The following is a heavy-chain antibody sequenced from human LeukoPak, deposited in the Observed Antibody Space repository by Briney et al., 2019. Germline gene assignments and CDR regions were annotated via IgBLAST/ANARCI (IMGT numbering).Heavy chain of an antibody. CDR3: ARGDGITPASYYYMDV. J-gene: IGHJ6*03. D-gene: IGHD3-10*01. CDR1: GYTFTSYA. Sequence: ASVKVSCKASGYTFTSYAMNWVRQAPGQGLEWMGWINTNTGNPTYAQGFTGRFVFSLDTSVSTAYLQISSLKAEDTAVYYCARGDGITPASYYYMDVWGKGTTVTVSS. V-gene: IGHV7-4-1*02. CDR2: INTNTGNP.